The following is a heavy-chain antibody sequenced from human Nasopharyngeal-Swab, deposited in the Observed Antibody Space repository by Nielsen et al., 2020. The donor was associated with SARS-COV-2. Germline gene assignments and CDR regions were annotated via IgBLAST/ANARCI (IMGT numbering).Heavy chain of an antibody. V-gene: IGHV1-2*04. D-gene: IGHD3-22*01. Sequence: ASVKVSCKASGYTFTGYYIHWVRQAPGQGLEWMGWINPNSGGTNYAQKFQGWVTMTRDTSISTAYMELSRLKSDDTAMYYCARDYYDNYDSDYWGQGTLVTVSS. J-gene: IGHJ4*02. CDR2: INPNSGGT. CDR1: GYTFTGYY. CDR3: ARDYYDNYDSDY.